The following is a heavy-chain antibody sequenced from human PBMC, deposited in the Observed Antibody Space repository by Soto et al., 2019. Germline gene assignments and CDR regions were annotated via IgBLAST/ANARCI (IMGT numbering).Heavy chain of an antibody. CDR2: INHSGST. D-gene: IGHD3-10*01. CDR1: SGSFSDYS. CDR3: ARGRRFTSGTYRAPYNSGLDV. V-gene: IGHV4-34*01. Sequence: PSETLSLTCAVYSGSFSDYSCNWIRQPPGKGLEWIGEINHSGSTNYNPSLKSHVTMSIYAPRKQFSLKLSSVTAADTAVYYCARGRRFTSGTYRAPYNSGLDVWGQGTTVTVSS. J-gene: IGHJ6*02.